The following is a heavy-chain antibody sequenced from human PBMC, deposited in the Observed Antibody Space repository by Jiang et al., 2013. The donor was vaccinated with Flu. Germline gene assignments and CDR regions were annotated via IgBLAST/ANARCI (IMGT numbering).Heavy chain of an antibody. CDR3: AGWGTVINY. CDR2: IYQDGSDK. Sequence: QLLESGGGLVQPGGSLRLSCAASGFTFSSYWMSWVRQAPGKGLEWVAHIYQDGSDKYYVDSVKGRFTISRDNAKNSLYLQMNSLRAEDTAVYYCAGWGTVINYWGQGTLVTVSS. D-gene: IGHD4-17*01. CDR1: GFTFSSYW. J-gene: IGHJ4*02. V-gene: IGHV3-7*03.